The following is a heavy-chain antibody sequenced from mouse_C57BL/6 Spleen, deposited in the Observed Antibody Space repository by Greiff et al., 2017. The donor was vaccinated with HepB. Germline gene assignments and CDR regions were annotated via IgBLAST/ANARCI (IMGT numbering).Heavy chain of an antibody. CDR3: ERSGLGQAWFAY. D-gene: IGHD3-3*01. J-gene: IGHJ3*01. CDR2: IYPRSGNT. Sequence: QVQLQQSGAELARPGASVKLSCKASGYTFTSYGISWVKQSTGQGLEWIGEIYPRSGNTYYNEKFKGKATLTADKSSSTAYMELRSLTSEDSAVYFCERSGLGQAWFAYWGQGTLVTVSA. CDR1: GYTFTSYG. V-gene: IGHV1-81*01.